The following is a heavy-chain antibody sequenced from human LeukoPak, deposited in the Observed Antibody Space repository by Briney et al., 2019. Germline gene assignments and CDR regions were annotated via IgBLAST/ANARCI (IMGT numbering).Heavy chain of an antibody. Sequence: PGGSLRLSCVASGFTFDDYAMHWVRQVPGKGLEWVSYISSSSSTIYYADSVKGRFTISRDNAKNSLYLQMNSLRAEDTAVYYCARGGGGYSYGYLYYWGQGTLVTVSS. CDR1: GFTFDDYA. V-gene: IGHV3-48*04. CDR3: ARGGGGYSYGYLYY. CDR2: ISSSSSTI. D-gene: IGHD5-18*01. J-gene: IGHJ4*02.